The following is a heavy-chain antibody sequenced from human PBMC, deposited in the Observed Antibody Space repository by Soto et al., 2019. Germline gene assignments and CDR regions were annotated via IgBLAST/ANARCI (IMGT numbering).Heavy chain of an antibody. Sequence: SETLSLTCTVSGGSISSSSYYWGWIRQPPGKGLEWIGSIYYSGSTYYNPSLKSRVTISVDTSKNQFSLKLSSVTAADTAVYYCARAVPAAMSYFDYWGREPWSPSPQ. V-gene: IGHV4-39*01. CDR3: ARAVPAAMSYFDY. CDR2: IYYSGST. CDR1: GGSISSSSYY. D-gene: IGHD2-2*01. J-gene: IGHJ4*02.